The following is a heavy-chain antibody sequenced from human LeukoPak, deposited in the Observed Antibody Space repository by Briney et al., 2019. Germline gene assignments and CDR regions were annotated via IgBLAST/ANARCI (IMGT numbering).Heavy chain of an antibody. Sequence: LSGRSLRLSCAASGFTFDDYAMHWVRHAPGKGLEWVSTIGWNSGSIGYADSVKGRFTISRDNAKSSLYLQMNSLRAEDTAFYYCAKDGRWLQLEYYFDYWGQGTLVTVSS. CDR2: IGWNSGSI. CDR3: AKDGRWLQLEYYFDY. J-gene: IGHJ4*02. V-gene: IGHV3-9*01. CDR1: GFTFDDYA. D-gene: IGHD5-24*01.